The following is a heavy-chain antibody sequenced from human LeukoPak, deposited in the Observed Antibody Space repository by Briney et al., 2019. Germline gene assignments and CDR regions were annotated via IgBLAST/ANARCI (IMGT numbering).Heavy chain of an antibody. CDR2: ISAYNGNT. CDR3: ATTLIHSSQYYYEFDY. D-gene: IGHD3-22*01. Sequence: ASVKVSCKASGYTFTSYGISWVRQAPGQGLEWMGWISAYNGNTNYAQKLQGRVTMTTDTSTSTAYMELRSLRSDDTAVYYCATTLIHSSQYYYEFDYWGQGTLVTVSS. J-gene: IGHJ4*02. V-gene: IGHV1-18*01. CDR1: GYTFTSYG.